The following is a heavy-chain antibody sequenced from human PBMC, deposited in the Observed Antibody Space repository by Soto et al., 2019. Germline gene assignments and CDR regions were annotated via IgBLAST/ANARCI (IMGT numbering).Heavy chain of an antibody. Sequence: QLQLQESGSGLVKPSQTLSLTCAVSGGSIISGGYSWSWIRQPPGKGLEWIGYIYHSGSTYYNPSLKIRVTISVDRAKNHFSLKLSSLTAADTAVYYCARVTTPWGQGTLVTVSS. CDR3: ARVTTP. CDR1: GGSIISGGYS. V-gene: IGHV4-30-2*01. CDR2: IYHSGST. J-gene: IGHJ5*02.